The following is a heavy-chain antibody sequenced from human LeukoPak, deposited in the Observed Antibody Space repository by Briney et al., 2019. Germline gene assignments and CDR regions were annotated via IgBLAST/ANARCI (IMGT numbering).Heavy chain of an antibody. CDR2: IRNSSIYI. D-gene: IGHD2-2*01. V-gene: IGHV3-21*01. J-gene: IGHJ4*02. CDR3: ARSELGAAMHYFNA. Sequence: GGSLRPSCPRTGSKFSSNSMSWGRQAPGRGLGWASLIRNSSIYINCGDSVKGQSPVSRDSASNSLALEMSSLGVEDTAVYFCARSELGAAMHYFNAWGQGTLVSVSS. CDR1: GSKFSSNS.